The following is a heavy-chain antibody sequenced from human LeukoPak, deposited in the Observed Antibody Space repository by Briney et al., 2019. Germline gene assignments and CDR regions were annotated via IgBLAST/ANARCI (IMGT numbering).Heavy chain of an antibody. J-gene: IGHJ4*02. CDR1: GGSISSYY. Sequence: SETLSLTCTVSGGSISSYYWSWIRQPPGKGLEWIGYIYYGGSTNYNPSLKSRVTISVDTSKNQFSLKLSSVTAADTAVYYCARHSNVRVLGKVRGVQLDYWGQGTLVTVSS. V-gene: IGHV4-59*08. D-gene: IGHD3-10*01. CDR3: ARHSNVRVLGKVRGVQLDY. CDR2: IYYGGST.